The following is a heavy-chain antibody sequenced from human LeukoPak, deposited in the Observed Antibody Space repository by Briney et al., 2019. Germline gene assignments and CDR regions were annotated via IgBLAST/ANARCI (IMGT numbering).Heavy chain of an antibody. CDR1: GFTFSSYA. Sequence: GGSLRLSCAASGFTFSSYAMSWVRQAPGKGLEWVSVISGSGGRTYYADSVKGRFTISRDNAKNSLYLQVNSLRAEDTALYYCAKDFGGTYYDYVWGCYRYGGFDYWGQGTLVTVSS. CDR3: AKDFGGTYYDYVWGCYRYGGFDY. V-gene: IGHV3-23*01. CDR2: ISGSGGRT. J-gene: IGHJ4*02. D-gene: IGHD3-16*02.